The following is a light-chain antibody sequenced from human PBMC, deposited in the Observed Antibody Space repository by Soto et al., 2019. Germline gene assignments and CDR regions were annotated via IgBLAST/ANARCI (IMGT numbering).Light chain of an antibody. CDR3: HQHGGSSDP. J-gene: IGKJ1*01. CDR2: GAS. V-gene: IGKV3-20*01. Sequence: EMCLAHSQAALSFSGGERSTLSCRASQSVSSYLAWYQQKPGQAPRLLIFGASSRATGIPDRFIGSGSGTEFILTISRLEPDDFAIYHCHQHGGSSDPFGQGTKVDIK. CDR1: QSVSSY.